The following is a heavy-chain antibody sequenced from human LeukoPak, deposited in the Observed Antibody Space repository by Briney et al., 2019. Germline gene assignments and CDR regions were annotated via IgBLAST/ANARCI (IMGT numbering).Heavy chain of an antibody. Sequence: GESLKISCKGSGYSFTSYWIGWVRQMPGKGLEWVAVIWYDGSNKYYADSVKGRFTISRDNSKNTLYLQMNSLRAEDTAVYYCATSGSYYRFEYWGQGTLVTVSS. D-gene: IGHD1-26*01. J-gene: IGHJ4*02. CDR1: GYSFTSYW. CDR2: IWYDGSNK. CDR3: ATSGSYYRFEY. V-gene: IGHV3-33*01.